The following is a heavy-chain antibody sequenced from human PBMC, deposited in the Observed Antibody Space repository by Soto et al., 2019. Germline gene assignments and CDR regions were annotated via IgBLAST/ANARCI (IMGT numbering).Heavy chain of an antibody. CDR3: ARVESSSWYGHDAFDI. D-gene: IGHD6-13*01. CDR1: GFTFSSYW. J-gene: IGHJ3*02. Sequence: GSLRLSCAASGFTFSSYWMHWVRQAPGKGLVWVSRINSDGSSTSYADSVKGRFTISRDNAKNTLYLQMNSLRAEDTAVYYCARVESSSWYGHDAFDIWGQGTMVTVSS. CDR2: INSDGSST. V-gene: IGHV3-74*01.